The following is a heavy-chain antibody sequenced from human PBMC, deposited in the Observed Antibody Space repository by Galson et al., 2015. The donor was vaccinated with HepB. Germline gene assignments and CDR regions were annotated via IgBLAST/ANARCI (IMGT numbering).Heavy chain of an antibody. D-gene: IGHD3-9*01. Sequence: QSGAEVTKPGESLKISCKGSGYSFPSYWIGWVRQMPGKGLEWMGIIYPGDSDTRYSPSFQGQVTISADKSISTAYLQWSSLKASDTAMYYCARHVGNKYDILTGYYPWYFDYWGQGTLVTVSS. CDR3: ARHVGNKYDILTGYYPWYFDY. V-gene: IGHV5-51*01. CDR2: IYPGDSDT. J-gene: IGHJ4*02. CDR1: GYSFPSYW.